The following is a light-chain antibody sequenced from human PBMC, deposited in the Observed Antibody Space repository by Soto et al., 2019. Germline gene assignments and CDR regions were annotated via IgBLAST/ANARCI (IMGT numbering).Light chain of an antibody. CDR2: EVT. V-gene: IGLV2-14*01. J-gene: IGLJ1*01. CDR1: SSDVGGYDY. Sequence: SVLTQPASVSGSPGEWIAISCTGTSSDVGGYDYVSWYQQRPDKAPKLMIYEVTKRPSGVSNRFSGSKSGNTASLTISGLQAEDEADYYCSSHTSGSTRVFGTGTKVTVL. CDR3: SSHTSGSTRV.